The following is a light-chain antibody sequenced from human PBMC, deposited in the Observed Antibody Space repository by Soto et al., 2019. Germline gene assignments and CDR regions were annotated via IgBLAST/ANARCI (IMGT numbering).Light chain of an antibody. V-gene: IGKV3-15*01. Sequence: TRVVSRKSRDTSSRRASQSISANLAWYQQKPGQTPRLLIYGASTRASGVPAKFSGSGSGEEFTVSITVSASELFGAYYLWRYQLWRWELGQGDKV. CDR1: QSISAN. CDR2: GAS. CDR3: WRYQLWRWE. J-gene: IGKJ1*01.